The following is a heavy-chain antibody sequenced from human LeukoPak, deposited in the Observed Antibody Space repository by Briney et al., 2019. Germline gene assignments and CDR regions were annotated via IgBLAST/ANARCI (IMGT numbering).Heavy chain of an antibody. CDR3: EITATDQYIIDFDY. Sequence: AGGSLRLSCAASGFTFSNYATSWVRQAPGKGLDWVLTISSSGDGTYYADSVRGRFTISRDTSKNTLYLQMNSLRDEDTAVYYCEITATDQYIIDFDYWGQGTLVTVSS. D-gene: IGHD5-18*01. V-gene: IGHV3-23*01. CDR1: GFTFSNYA. CDR2: ISSSGDGT. J-gene: IGHJ4*02.